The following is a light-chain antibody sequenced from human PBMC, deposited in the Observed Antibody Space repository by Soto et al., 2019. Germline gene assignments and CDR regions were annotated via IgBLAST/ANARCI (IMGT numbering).Light chain of an antibody. J-gene: IGKJ4*01. V-gene: IGKV1-9*01. CDR2: AAS. CDR1: QGISSY. CDR3: QQINSYPPGVT. Sequence: DIQLTQSPSFLSASVGDRVTITCRASQGISSYLAGYQQKPRKAPKLLIYAASTLQSGVPSRFSGSRSGTEFTLTISSLQPEEFATYYCQQINSYPPGVTFGGGTKVEIK.